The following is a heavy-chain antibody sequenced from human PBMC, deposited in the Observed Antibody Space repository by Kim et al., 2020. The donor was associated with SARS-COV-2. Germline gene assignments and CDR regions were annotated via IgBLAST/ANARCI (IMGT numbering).Heavy chain of an antibody. CDR3: ARALAVAATDFDY. D-gene: IGHD6-19*01. V-gene: IGHV3-11*01. CDR2: ISSSGSTI. CDR1: GFTFSDYY. J-gene: IGHJ4*02. Sequence: GGSLRLSCAASGFTFSDYYMSWIRQAPGKGLEWVSYISSSGSTIYYADSVKGRFTISRDNAKNSLYLQMNSLRAEDTAVYYCARALAVAATDFDYWGQGTLVTVSS.